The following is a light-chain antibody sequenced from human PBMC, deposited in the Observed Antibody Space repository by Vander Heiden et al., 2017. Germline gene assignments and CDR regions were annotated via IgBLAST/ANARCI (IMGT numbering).Light chain of an antibody. Sequence: DLQMMQSPSTLSASVGDRVTITCRASQSIGFWLAWYQQKPGKAPNLLIYKASSLQSGVPSRFSGKGSGIEFTLTISSLQPDDFATYYCQKYNSYPWTFGQGTKLEIK. CDR3: QKYNSYPWT. V-gene: IGKV1-5*03. CDR2: KAS. CDR1: QSIGFW. J-gene: IGKJ1*01.